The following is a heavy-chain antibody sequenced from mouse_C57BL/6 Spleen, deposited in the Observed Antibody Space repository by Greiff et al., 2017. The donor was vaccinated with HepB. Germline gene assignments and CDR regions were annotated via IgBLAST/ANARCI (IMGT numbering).Heavy chain of an antibody. V-gene: IGHV5-12*01. Sequence: DVMLVESGGGLVQPGGSLKLSCAASGFTFSDYYMYWVRQTPEKRLEWVAYISNGGGSTYYPDTVKGRFTISRANAKNTLYLQMSRLKSEDTAMYYCARGDYDDAMDYWGQGTSVTVSS. J-gene: IGHJ4*01. CDR1: GFTFSDYY. D-gene: IGHD2-4*01. CDR3: ARGDYDDAMDY. CDR2: ISNGGGST.